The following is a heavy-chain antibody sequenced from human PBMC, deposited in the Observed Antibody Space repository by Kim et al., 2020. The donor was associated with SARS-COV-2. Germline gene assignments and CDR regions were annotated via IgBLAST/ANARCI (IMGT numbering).Heavy chain of an antibody. V-gene: IGHV4-34*01. J-gene: IGHJ4*02. D-gene: IGHD6-13*01. Sequence: SETLSLTCAVYGGSFSGYYWSWIRQPPGKGLEWIGEINHSGSTNYNPSLKSRVTISVDTSKNQFSLKLSSVTAADTAVYYCARGTTDPQQLVRGFFDYWGQGTLVTVSS. CDR1: GGSFSGYY. CDR3: ARGTTDPQQLVRGFFDY. CDR2: INHSGST.